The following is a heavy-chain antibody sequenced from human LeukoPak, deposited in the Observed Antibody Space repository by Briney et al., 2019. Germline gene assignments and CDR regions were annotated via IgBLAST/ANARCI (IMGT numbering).Heavy chain of an antibody. CDR1: GFTFTSYN. D-gene: IGHD4-23*01. J-gene: IGHJ3*02. CDR3: ATLDYGGNSFNVFDI. Sequence: PGGSLRLSCAASGFTFTSYNMAWVRQSPGKGLEWVSSISGSSSDIYYADSLKGRFTISRDNAKNPLYLQMNSLRAEDTAIYYCATLDYGGNSFNVFDIWGQGTMVTVSS. V-gene: IGHV3-21*01. CDR2: ISGSSSDI.